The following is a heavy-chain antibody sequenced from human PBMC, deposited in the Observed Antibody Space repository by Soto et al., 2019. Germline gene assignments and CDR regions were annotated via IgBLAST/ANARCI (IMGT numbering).Heavy chain of an antibody. CDR1: GYTLTELS. V-gene: IGHV1-24*01. J-gene: IGHJ6*02. D-gene: IGHD4-17*01. CDR3: ATWVSTVTTVAYGMAV. CDR2: FDPEDGET. Sequence: ASVKVSCKVSGYTLTELSMHWVRQATGKGLEWMGGFDPEDGETIYAQKFQGRVTMTEDTSTDTAYMELSSLRSEDTAVYYCATWVSTVTTVAYGMAVWGQGTTVTVYS.